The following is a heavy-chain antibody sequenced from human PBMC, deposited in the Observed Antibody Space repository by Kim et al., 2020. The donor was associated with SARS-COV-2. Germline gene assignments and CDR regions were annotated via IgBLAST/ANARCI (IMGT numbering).Heavy chain of an antibody. D-gene: IGHD3-16*01. V-gene: IGHV3-23*01. J-gene: IGHJ6*02. CDR2: ITGGGDKT. CDR3: AKDKSSIMITVGVESGGMDV. Sequence: GGSLRLSCGAPGFTFNNFAMSWVRQAPGKGLEWVSAITGGGDKTYYADSLKGRFTISRDNSKNTLYLQMNSLRPEDTAVYFCAKDKSSIMITVGVESGGMDVWGQGTTVTGSS. CDR1: GFTFNNFA.